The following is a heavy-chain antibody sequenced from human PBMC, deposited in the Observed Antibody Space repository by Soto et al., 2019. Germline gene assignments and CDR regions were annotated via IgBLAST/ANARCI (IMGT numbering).Heavy chain of an antibody. D-gene: IGHD3-3*01. CDR3: AKDLGIDDFCSGYYTYYYMDV. J-gene: IGHJ6*03. CDR2: ISGSGDNT. Sequence: EVQLLESGGGLVQPGGSLRLSCAASGFTFSSYALNWVRQAPGKGLEWVSVISGSGDNTYYADSVKGRFTISRDNSKNTLYLHMNGLRAEDTAVYYCAKDLGIDDFCSGYYTYYYMDVWGKGTTVTVSS. CDR1: GFTFSSYA. V-gene: IGHV3-23*01.